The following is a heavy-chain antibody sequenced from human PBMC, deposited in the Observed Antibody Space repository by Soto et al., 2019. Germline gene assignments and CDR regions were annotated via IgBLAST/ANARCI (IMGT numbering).Heavy chain of an antibody. CDR3: ARDRGSSSWYAVTPRNPLAY. J-gene: IGHJ4*02. CDR1: GFTFSSYA. D-gene: IGHD6-13*01. Sequence: QPGGSLRLSCAASGFTFSSYAMHWVRQAPGKGLEWVAVISYDGSNKYYADSVKGRFTISRDNSKNTLYLQMNSLRAEDTAVYYCARDRGSSSWYAVTPRNPLAYWGQGTLVTVSS. CDR2: ISYDGSNK. V-gene: IGHV3-30-3*01.